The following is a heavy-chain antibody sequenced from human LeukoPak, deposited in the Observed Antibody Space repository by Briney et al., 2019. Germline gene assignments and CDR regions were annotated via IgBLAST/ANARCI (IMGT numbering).Heavy chain of an antibody. CDR2: INHSGST. V-gene: IGHV4-34*01. CDR1: GGSFSGYY. D-gene: IGHD3-10*01. Sequence: SETLSLTCAVYGGSFSGYYWSWIRQPPGKGLEWIGEINHSGSTNYNPSLKSRVTISVDTSKNQFSLKLSSVTAADTAVYYCARGYGSGSYYGPAARAFDYWGQGTLVTVSS. CDR3: ARGYGSGSYYGPAARAFDY. J-gene: IGHJ4*02.